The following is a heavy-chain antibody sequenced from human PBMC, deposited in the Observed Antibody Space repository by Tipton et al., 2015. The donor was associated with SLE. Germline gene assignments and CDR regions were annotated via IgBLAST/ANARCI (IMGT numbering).Heavy chain of an antibody. D-gene: IGHD4-17*01. V-gene: IGHV4-4*07. J-gene: IGHJ5*02. CDR3: ARDPRGDYVGWFDP. CDR1: GGSISSYY. CDR2: IYSSGST. Sequence: TLSLTCTVSGGSISSYYWNWIRQPAGEGLEWIGRIYSSGSTNYNPSLKRRVTMSVDTSKNQFSLILTSVTAADTAVYYCARDPRGDYVGWFDPWGHGTLVTVSS.